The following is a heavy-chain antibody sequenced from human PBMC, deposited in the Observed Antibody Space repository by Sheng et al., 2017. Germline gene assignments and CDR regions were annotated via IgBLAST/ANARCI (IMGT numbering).Heavy chain of an antibody. J-gene: IGHJ5*02. V-gene: IGHV4-39*01. D-gene: IGHD2-2*01. CDR1: GDSITNSHNK. Sequence: QLQLQESGPGLVKPSETLSLTCIVSGDSITNSHNKWGWIRQSPGKGLEWIGSIEYSGNHRPQPALKSRVIISADTSKNQFSVRVYSVTAADTAVYYCARHSATVDGPAAFSPWGQGTLVTVSS. CDR2: IEYSGNH. CDR3: ARHSATVDGPAAFSP.